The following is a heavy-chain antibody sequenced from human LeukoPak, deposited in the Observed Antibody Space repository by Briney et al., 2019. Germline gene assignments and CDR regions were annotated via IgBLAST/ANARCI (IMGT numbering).Heavy chain of an antibody. CDR2: IYHSGST. J-gene: IGHJ4*02. Sequence: SETLSLTCTVSGYSISSGYYWGWIRQPPGKGLEWIGSIYHSGSTYYNPSLKSRVTISVDTSKNQFSLKLSSVTAADTAVYYCARDKTQQLGAFDYWSQGTLVTVSS. V-gene: IGHV4-38-2*02. CDR3: ARDKTQQLGAFDY. D-gene: IGHD6-13*01. CDR1: GYSISSGYY.